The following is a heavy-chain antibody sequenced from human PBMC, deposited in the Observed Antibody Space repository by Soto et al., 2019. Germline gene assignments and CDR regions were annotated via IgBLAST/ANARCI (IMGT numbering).Heavy chain of an antibody. CDR2: IKQDGSEK. D-gene: IGHD3-22*01. CDR1: GFTFSSYW. CDR3: ARVQFYYDSSGYGY. V-gene: IGHV3-7*05. Sequence: GSLRLSCAASGFTFSSYWMSWVRQAPGKGLEWVANIKQDGSEKYYVDSVKGRFTISRDNAKNSLYLQMNSLRAEDTVVYYCARVQFYYDSSGYGYWGQGTLVTVSS. J-gene: IGHJ4*02.